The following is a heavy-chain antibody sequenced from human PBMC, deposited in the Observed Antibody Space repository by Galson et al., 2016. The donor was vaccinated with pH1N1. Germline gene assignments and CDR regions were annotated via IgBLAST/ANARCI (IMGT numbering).Heavy chain of an antibody. J-gene: IGHJ3*02. D-gene: IGHD2/OR15-2a*01. CDR1: GFTFKNYD. CDR2: LSGSGSST. Sequence: SLRLSCAASGFTFKNYDMTWVRQAPWKGLEWVSTLSGSGSSTYYGDPVRGRFTISRDNSKNTLYLQMNTLKVDDTAVYYCAKDYRESTSSARAFDIWGQGTLVTVSS. V-gene: IGHV3-23*01. CDR3: AKDYRESTSSARAFDI.